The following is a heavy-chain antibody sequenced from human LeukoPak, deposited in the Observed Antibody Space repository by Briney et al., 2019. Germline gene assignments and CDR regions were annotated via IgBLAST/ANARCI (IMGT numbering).Heavy chain of an antibody. CDR1: GGSISSGGYY. CDR2: IYHSGST. J-gene: IGHJ4*02. Sequence: SETLSLTCTVSGGSISSGGYYWSWIRQPPGKGLEWIGYIYHSGSTYYNPSLKSRVTISVDRSKNQFSLKLSSVTAADTAVYYCARETQRTVDDYWGQGTLVTVSS. D-gene: IGHD1/OR15-1a*01. V-gene: IGHV4-30-2*01. CDR3: ARETQRTVDDY.